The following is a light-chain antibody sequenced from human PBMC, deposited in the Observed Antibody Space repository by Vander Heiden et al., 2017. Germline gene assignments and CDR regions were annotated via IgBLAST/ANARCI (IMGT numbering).Light chain of an antibody. Sequence: ETVMTQSPATLSVSPGERVTRACSASQSVNSNLAWYQQKPGQAPRLLIYVASTRSTGIPARFSGSGSGTEFTLTISSLQSEDFAVYYCQQYNYWPHTFGQGTRLETK. CDR1: QSVNSN. J-gene: IGKJ5*01. CDR2: VAS. V-gene: IGKV3-15*01. CDR3: QQYNYWPHT.